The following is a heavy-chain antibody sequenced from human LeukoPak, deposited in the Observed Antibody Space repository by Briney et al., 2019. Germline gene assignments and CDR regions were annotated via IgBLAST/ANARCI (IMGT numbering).Heavy chain of an antibody. D-gene: IGHD6-6*01. J-gene: IGHJ4*02. V-gene: IGHV4-39*07. CDR2: IYYSGST. Sequence: PSETLSLTCAVSGGSISSNSYYWGWIRQPPGKGLEWIGSIYYSGSTYYNPSLKSRVTISVDTSKNQFSLKLSSVTAADTAVYYCARGKRLSTRFFYSSSSAFDYWGQGTLVTVSS. CDR1: GGSISSNSYY. CDR3: ARGKRLSTRFFYSSSSAFDY.